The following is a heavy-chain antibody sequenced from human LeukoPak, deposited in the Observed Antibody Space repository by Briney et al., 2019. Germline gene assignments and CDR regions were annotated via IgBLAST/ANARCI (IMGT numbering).Heavy chain of an antibody. J-gene: IGHJ4*02. D-gene: IGHD5-12*01. CDR3: AGQPKVGYTGYESDY. CDR1: GYSCTTYW. Sequence: GAALKICCTASGYSCTTYWIGWGRQVPGKGLGWVGIIYPADCTAKSSPSFQGQVTISVDTSISTAFLQWSRLEASDTAVFYCAGQPKVGYTGYESDYWGQGTLVTVFS. V-gene: IGHV5-51*01. CDR2: IYPADCTA.